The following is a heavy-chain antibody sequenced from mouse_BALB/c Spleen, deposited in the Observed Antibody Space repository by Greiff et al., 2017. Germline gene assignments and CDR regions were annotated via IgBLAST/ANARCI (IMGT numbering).Heavy chain of an antibody. V-gene: IGHV1-15*01. CDR1: GYTFTDYE. J-gene: IGHJ1*01. CDR3: PLITTVVADWYFDV. CDR2: IDPETGGT. D-gene: IGHD1-1*01. Sequence: VQLQQSGAELVRPGASVTLSCKASGYTFTDYEMHWVKQTPVHGLEWIGAIDPETGGTAYNQKFKGKATLTADKSSSTAYMELRSLTSEDSAVYYCPLITTVVADWYFDVWGAGTTVTVSS.